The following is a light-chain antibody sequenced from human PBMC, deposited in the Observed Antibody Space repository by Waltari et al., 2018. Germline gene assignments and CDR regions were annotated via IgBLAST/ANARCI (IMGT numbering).Light chain of an antibody. Sequence: QSALTQPASLSGSPRQSITISCTGTNSDIGGYNYVSWYQHHSGKAPKLMIFGVSDRPAGVSNRVSGSKSGNTASLTISELQADDEADYYCSSFTSSATWVFGGGTKLTVL. J-gene: IGLJ3*02. V-gene: IGLV2-14*03. CDR1: NSDIGGYNY. CDR3: SSFTSSATWV. CDR2: GVS.